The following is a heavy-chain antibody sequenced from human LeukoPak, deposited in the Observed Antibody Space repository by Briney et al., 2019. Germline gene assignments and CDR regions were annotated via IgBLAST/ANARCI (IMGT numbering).Heavy chain of an antibody. J-gene: IGHJ4*02. CDR2: IWYDGSNK. Sequence: FXSYGMHWVRQAPGKGLEWVAVIWYDGSNKYYADSVKGRFTISRDNSKNTLYLQMNSLRAEDTAVYYCARDNEGGLDYWGQGTLVTVSS. CDR3: ARDNEGGLDY. D-gene: IGHD2-15*01. CDR1: FXSYG. V-gene: IGHV3-33*01.